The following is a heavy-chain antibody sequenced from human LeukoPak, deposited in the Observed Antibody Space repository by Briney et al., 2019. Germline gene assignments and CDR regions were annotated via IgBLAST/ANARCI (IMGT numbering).Heavy chain of an antibody. CDR3: ARGGNYYGSGSYYNNWFDP. CDR2: IYYSGST. Sequence: PSETLSLTCTVSGGSISSSSYYWGWIRQPPGKGLEWIGSIYYSGSTYYSPSLKSRVTISVDTSKNQFSLKLSSVTAADTAVYYCARGGNYYGSGSYYNNWFDPWGQGTLVTVSS. CDR1: GGSISSSSYY. V-gene: IGHV4-39*07. D-gene: IGHD3-10*01. J-gene: IGHJ5*02.